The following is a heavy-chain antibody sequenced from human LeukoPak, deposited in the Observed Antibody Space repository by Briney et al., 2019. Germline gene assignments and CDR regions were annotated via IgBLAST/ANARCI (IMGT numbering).Heavy chain of an antibody. CDR3: ARDGVLLWFGELDSNWFDP. CDR1: GYTFTGYY. D-gene: IGHD3-10*01. J-gene: IGHJ5*02. Sequence: ASVKVSCKASGYTFTGYYMHWVRQAPGQGLEWMGWINPNSGGTNYAQKFQGRVTMTRDTSISTAYMELSRLRSDDTVVYYCARDGVLLWFGELDSNWFDPWGQGTLVTVSS. V-gene: IGHV1-2*02. CDR2: INPNSGGT.